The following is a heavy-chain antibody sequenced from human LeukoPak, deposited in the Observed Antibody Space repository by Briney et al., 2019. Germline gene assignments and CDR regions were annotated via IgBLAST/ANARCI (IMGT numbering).Heavy chain of an antibody. D-gene: IGHD3-3*01. CDR1: GFTFSSYA. Sequence: GGSLRLSCAASGFTFSSYAMSWVRQAPGKGLEWVSTISGGGAGTYYADSVKGRFTISRDNSKNSLYLQMNSLRAEDTAVYYCARELRFLEWLLPHYYYYGMDVWGQGTTVTVSS. J-gene: IGHJ6*02. CDR2: ISGGGAGT. V-gene: IGHV3-23*01. CDR3: ARELRFLEWLLPHYYYYGMDV.